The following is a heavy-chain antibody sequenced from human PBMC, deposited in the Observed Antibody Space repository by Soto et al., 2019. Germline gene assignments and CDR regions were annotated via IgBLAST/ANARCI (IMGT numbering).Heavy chain of an antibody. D-gene: IGHD2-15*01. CDR3: ARGYCSGGSCYFHPFDY. Sequence: SETLSLTCTVSGGSIRTYFWSWIRQPPGKGLEWIGYIYYSGSTNYNPSLKSRVTISVDTSKNQFSLKLSSVTAADTAVYYCARGYCSGGSCYFHPFDYWGQGTLLTVSS. CDR2: IYYSGST. V-gene: IGHV4-59*01. CDR1: GGSIRTYF. J-gene: IGHJ4*02.